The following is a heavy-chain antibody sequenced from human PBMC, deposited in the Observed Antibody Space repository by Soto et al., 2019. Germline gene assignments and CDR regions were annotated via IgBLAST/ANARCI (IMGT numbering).Heavy chain of an antibody. CDR2: ISYDGSNK. J-gene: IGHJ5*02. D-gene: IGHD3-16*01. CDR3: AMRGGWFDP. V-gene: IGHV3-30*03. Sequence: QVQLVESGGGVVQPGRSLRLSCAASGFTFSSYGMHWVRQAPGKGLEWVAVISYDGSNKYYADSVKGRFTISRDNSKNTLYLQMNSLRAEDTAVYYCAMRGGWFDPWGQGTLVTVSS. CDR1: GFTFSSYG.